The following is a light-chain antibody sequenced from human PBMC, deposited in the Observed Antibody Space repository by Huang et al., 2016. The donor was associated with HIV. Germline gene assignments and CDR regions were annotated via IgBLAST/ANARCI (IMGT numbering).Light chain of an antibody. CDR3: QQYNNWPIT. J-gene: IGKJ5*01. Sequence: EIVMTQSTATLSVSPGETATLSCRASQSVNSDLAWYQQNPCQAPRLLINGASTRATGIPPRFSGSRSGTDFTLTIIILQSEDFAVYYCQQYNNWPITFGQGTRLENK. CDR1: QSVNSD. CDR2: GAS. V-gene: IGKV3-15*01.